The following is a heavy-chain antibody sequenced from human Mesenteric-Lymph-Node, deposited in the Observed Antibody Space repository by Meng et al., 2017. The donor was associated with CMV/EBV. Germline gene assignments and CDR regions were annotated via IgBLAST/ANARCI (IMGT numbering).Heavy chain of an antibody. V-gene: IGHV1-2*02. Sequence: SVKVSCKASGYTFSGYYMHWVRQAPGQGLEWMGWINPNSGGTNYAQKFQGRVTMTRDTSISTAYMELSRLRSDDTAVYYCARDYYDSSGYDWRGAFDIWGLGTMVTVSS. CDR2: INPNSGGT. CDR1: GYTFSGYY. CDR3: ARDYYDSSGYDWRGAFDI. D-gene: IGHD3-22*01. J-gene: IGHJ3*02.